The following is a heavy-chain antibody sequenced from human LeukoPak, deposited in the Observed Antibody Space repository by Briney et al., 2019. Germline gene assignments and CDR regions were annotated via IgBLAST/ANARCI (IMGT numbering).Heavy chain of an antibody. D-gene: IGHD6-19*01. V-gene: IGHV3-30*18. CDR2: ISYDGGKK. J-gene: IGHJ6*02. Sequence: GGSLRLSCAASGFTFSGYVMHWVRQAPGKGLQWVALISYDGGKKYYADSVKGRFTISRDNSKNPLYLQMNSLTVEDTAVYYCAKSAAVVYGMDVWGQGTTVTVSS. CDR1: GFTFSGYV. CDR3: AKSAAVVYGMDV.